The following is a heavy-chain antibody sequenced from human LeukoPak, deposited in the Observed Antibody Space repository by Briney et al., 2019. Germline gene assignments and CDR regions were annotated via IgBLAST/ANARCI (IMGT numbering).Heavy chain of an antibody. Sequence: PGGSLRLSCAASGFTFSGYIMHWVRQAPGTGLEWVSSISASGSNINYADSVKGRFTISRDNAKTSLYLQMNSLRAEDTALFYCARSPPGGSYYDYWGQGTLVTVSS. CDR2: ISASGSNI. CDR3: ARSPPGGSYYDY. CDR1: GFTFSGYI. D-gene: IGHD3-10*01. J-gene: IGHJ4*02. V-gene: IGHV3-21*01.